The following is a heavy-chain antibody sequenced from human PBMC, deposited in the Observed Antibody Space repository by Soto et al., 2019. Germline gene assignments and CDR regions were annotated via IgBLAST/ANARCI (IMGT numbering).Heavy chain of an antibody. Sequence: PSETLSLTCTVSGGSISSSSYYWGWIRQPPGKGLEWIGSIYYSGSTYYNPSLKSRVTISVDTSKNQFSLKLSSVTAADTAVYYCARHSGYSYPALDYWGQGTLVTVSS. J-gene: IGHJ4*02. V-gene: IGHV4-39*01. CDR2: IYYSGST. D-gene: IGHD5-18*01. CDR3: ARHSGYSYPALDY. CDR1: GGSISSSSYY.